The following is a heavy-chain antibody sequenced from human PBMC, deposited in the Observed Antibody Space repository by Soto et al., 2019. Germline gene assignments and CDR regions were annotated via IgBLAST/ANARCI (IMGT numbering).Heavy chain of an antibody. Sequence: QVQLVQSGAEVKKPGSSVKVSCKASGGTFSRYSITWVRQAPGHGLEWIGRIIPIFGIASYAQKVQGRVTITADESTGTAYMELSSLRSDDTAVYYCAREDRDRETGLVPAAIDGMDVWGQGTTVTVSS. V-gene: IGHV1-69*08. D-gene: IGHD2-2*01. CDR1: GGTFSRYS. CDR2: IIPIFGIA. CDR3: AREDRDRETGLVPAAIDGMDV. J-gene: IGHJ6*02.